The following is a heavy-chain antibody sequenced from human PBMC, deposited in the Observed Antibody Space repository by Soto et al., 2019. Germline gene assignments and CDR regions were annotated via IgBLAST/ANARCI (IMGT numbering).Heavy chain of an antibody. CDR1: GFTFSSYA. V-gene: IGHV3-23*01. Sequence: GGSLRLSCAASGFTFSSYAMSWVRQAPGKGLEWVSAISGSGGSTYYADSVKGRFTISRDNSKNTLYLQMNSLRAEDTAVYYCASAVGNDYPMYYFDYWGQGTLVTVAS. J-gene: IGHJ4*02. D-gene: IGHD4-17*01. CDR2: ISGSGGST. CDR3: ASAVGNDYPMYYFDY.